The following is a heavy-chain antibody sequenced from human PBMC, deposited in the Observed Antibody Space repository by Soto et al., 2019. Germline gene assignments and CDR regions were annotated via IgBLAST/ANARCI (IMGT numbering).Heavy chain of an antibody. V-gene: IGHV4-31*03. J-gene: IGHJ5*02. CDR1: GGSISSGGYY. D-gene: IGHD6-13*01. CDR3: ARVKGQQLVSRWFDP. CDR2: IYYSGST. Sequence: QVQLRESGPGLVKPSQTLPLTCTVSGGSISSGGYYWSWIRQHPGKGLEWIGYIYYSGSTYYNPSLKSRVTISVDTSKNQFSLKLSSVTAADTAVYYCARVKGQQLVSRWFDPWGQGTLVTVSS.